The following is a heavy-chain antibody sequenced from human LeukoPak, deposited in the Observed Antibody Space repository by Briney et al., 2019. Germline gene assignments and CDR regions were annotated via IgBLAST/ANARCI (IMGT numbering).Heavy chain of an antibody. CDR1: GDSVSSTSAT. J-gene: IGHJ4*02. D-gene: IGHD2/OR15-2a*01. Sequence: SQTLSLTCAISGDSVSSTSATWNWIRHSPARGLEWLGRTYFRSKWNSDYALSVKSRISINPDTPKNHFSLHLNSVIPEDTAVYYCAKGRFPIGCEYWGQGTLVTVSS. CDR3: AKGRFPIGCEY. V-gene: IGHV6-1*01. CDR2: TYFRSKWNS.